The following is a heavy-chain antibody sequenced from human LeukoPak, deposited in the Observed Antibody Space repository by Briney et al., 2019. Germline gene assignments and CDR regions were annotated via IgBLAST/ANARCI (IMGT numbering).Heavy chain of an antibody. Sequence: PGGSLRLSCAASGFTFSYYGMHWVRQAPGKGLEWVVVISYDGSNEYYADSVKGRFTISRDNSKNTLYLQMNSLRAEDTAVYYCAKAYDGYESHYYYYGMDVWGQGTTVTVSS. CDR1: GFTFSYYG. V-gene: IGHV3-30*18. D-gene: IGHD5-12*01. CDR3: AKAYDGYESHYYYYGMDV. J-gene: IGHJ6*02. CDR2: ISYDGSNE.